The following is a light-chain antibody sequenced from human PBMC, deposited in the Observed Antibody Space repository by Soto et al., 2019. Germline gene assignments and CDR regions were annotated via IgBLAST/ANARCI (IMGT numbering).Light chain of an antibody. V-gene: IGLV2-11*01. J-gene: IGLJ2*01. CDR2: DVS. CDR1: SSDVGGYNY. CDR3: CSYAGSYTLV. Sequence: QSALTQPRSVSGSPGQSVTISCTGTSSDVGGYNYVSWYQQHPAKAPKLMIYDVSKRPSGGPDRFSGSKSGNPASLTISGLQAEDEADYYCCSYAGSYTLVFGGGTKLTVL.